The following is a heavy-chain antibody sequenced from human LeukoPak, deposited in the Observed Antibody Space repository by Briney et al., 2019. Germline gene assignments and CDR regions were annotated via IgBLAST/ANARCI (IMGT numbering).Heavy chain of an antibody. D-gene: IGHD5-12*01. V-gene: IGHV3-66*01. J-gene: IGHJ4*02. CDR3: AKDSGYSGYALDY. CDR2: IYNGGNT. Sequence: PGGSLRLSCAASGFSVSSNYMSWVRQAPGKGLEWISFIYNGGNTYYADSVKGRFSISRGNSKNRLYLQMHSLRAEDTAIYYCAKDSGYSGYALDYWGQGALVTVFS. CDR1: GFSVSSNY.